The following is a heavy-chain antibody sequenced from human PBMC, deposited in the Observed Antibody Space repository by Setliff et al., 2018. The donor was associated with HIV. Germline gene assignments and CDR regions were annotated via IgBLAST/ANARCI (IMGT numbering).Heavy chain of an antibody. CDR3: ARITMVRGVYYGMDV. CDR1: GYSISSGYY. Sequence: SETLSLTCAVSGYSISSGYYWGWIRQPPGKGLEWVGSIYHTGSTYYKPSLKSRVTISVDTSKSQFSLRLSSVAAADTAVYYCARITMVRGVYYGMDVWGQGTTVTVSS. CDR2: IYHTGST. V-gene: IGHV4-38-2*01. J-gene: IGHJ6*02. D-gene: IGHD3-10*01.